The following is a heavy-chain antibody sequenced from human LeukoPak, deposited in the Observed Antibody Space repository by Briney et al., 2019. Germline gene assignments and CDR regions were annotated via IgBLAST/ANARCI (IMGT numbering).Heavy chain of an antibody. CDR2: ISGSGGST. CDR1: GFTFSSYA. CDR3: ARDGYSSGWYNY. V-gene: IGHV3-23*01. D-gene: IGHD6-19*01. J-gene: IGHJ4*02. Sequence: GGSLRLSCAASGFTFSSYAMSWVRQAPGKGLEWVSVISGSGGSTYYADSVKGRFTISRDNAKNSLYLQMNSLRAEDTAVYYCARDGYSSGWYNYWGQGTLVTVSS.